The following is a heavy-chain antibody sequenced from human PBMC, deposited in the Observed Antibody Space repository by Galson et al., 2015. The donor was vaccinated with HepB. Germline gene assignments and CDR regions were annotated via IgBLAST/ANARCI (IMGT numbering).Heavy chain of an antibody. CDR1: RFALSNYG. V-gene: IGHV3-23*01. CDR2: VSVNGGST. Sequence: SLRLSCAASRFALSNYGMTWVRRAPGKGLEWVSGVSVNGGSTYYADSVKGRFTISRDNSRNTLYLQMNSLRAADTAVYYCARGVYHFDYWGQGTLVTVSS. D-gene: IGHD3-16*01. CDR3: ARGVYHFDY. J-gene: IGHJ4*02.